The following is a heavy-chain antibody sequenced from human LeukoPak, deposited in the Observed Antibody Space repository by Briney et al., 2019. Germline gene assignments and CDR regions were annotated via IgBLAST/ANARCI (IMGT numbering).Heavy chain of an antibody. CDR1: GDSISTYY. J-gene: IGHJ6*03. D-gene: IGHD3-10*01. V-gene: IGHV4-59*12. CDR3: ARGDGSGSYYGYYYYYMDV. Sequence: SETLSLTCTVSGDSISTYYWTWIRQPPGKGLEWIGYVYYSGSTNYNPSLKSRVTISVDTSKNQFSLKLSSVTAADTAVYYCARGDGSGSYYGYYYYYMDVWGQRDHGHRLL. CDR2: VYYSGST.